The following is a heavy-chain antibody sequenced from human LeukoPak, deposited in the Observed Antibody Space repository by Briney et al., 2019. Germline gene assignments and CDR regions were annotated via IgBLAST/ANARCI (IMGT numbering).Heavy chain of an antibody. V-gene: IGHV1-18*01. Sequence: ASVKVSCKASGYTFTSYGISWVRQTPGQGLEWMGWISAYNGNTNYAQKLQGRVTMTTDTSTSTAYMELRSLRSDDTAVYYCARHLRYYGSGSYMDVWGKGTTVTISS. D-gene: IGHD3-10*01. J-gene: IGHJ6*03. CDR1: GYTFTSYG. CDR2: ISAYNGNT. CDR3: ARHLRYYGSGSYMDV.